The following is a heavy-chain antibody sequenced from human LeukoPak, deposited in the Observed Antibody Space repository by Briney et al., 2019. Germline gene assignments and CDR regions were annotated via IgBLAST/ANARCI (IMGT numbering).Heavy chain of an antibody. CDR3: AKDPHAIVATASEGDY. J-gene: IGHJ4*01. Sequence: PGGSLRLSCAASGFTFSSYAMSWVRQAPGKGLEWVSAISGSGGSTYYADSVKGRFTISRDNSKNTLYLQMNSPRAEDTAVYYCAKDPHAIVATASEGDYWGQEPWSPSPQ. CDR2: ISGSGGST. CDR1: GFTFSSYA. D-gene: IGHD5-12*01. V-gene: IGHV3-23*01.